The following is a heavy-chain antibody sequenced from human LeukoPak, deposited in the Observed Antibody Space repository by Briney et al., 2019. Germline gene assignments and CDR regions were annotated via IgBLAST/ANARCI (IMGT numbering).Heavy chain of an antibody. CDR2: INPSGGST. CDR1: GYTLTELS. CDR3: ARVGYSSSDDY. J-gene: IGHJ4*02. V-gene: IGHV1-46*01. Sequence: GASVKVSCKVSGYTLTELSMHWVRQAPGQGLEWMGIINPSGGSTSYAQKFQGRVTMTRDMSTSTVYMELSSLRSEDTAVYYCARVGYSSSDDYWGQGTLVTVSS. D-gene: IGHD6-19*01.